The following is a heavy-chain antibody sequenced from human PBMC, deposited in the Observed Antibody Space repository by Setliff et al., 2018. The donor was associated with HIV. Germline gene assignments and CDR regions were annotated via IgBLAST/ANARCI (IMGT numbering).Heavy chain of an antibody. CDR3: ARGKYSSSPPFDY. CDR1: GYTFSSHS. CDR2: ITVGDGNT. Sequence: GASVKVSCKASGYTFSSHSIHWVRQAPGQRLEWMGWITVGDGNTKYSQKFQGRVTITRDTSASTAYMELSSLRSEDTAVYYCARGKYSSSPPFDYWGQGTLVTV. J-gene: IGHJ4*02. D-gene: IGHD6-6*01. V-gene: IGHV1-3*01.